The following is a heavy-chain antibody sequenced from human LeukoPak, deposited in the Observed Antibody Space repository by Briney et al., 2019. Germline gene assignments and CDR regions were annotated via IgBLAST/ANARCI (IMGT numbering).Heavy chain of an antibody. D-gene: IGHD3-10*01. J-gene: IGHJ3*02. V-gene: IGHV4-59*12. CDR3: ARRVRGLLYGSGSFHAFDI. Sequence: SETLSLTCTVSGGSISSYYWSWIRQPPGKGLEWIGYIYYSGSTNYNPSLKSRVTISVDTSKNQFSLKLTSVTAADTAVYYCARRVRGLLYGSGSFHAFDIWGQGTMVTVSS. CDR2: IYYSGST. CDR1: GGSISSYY.